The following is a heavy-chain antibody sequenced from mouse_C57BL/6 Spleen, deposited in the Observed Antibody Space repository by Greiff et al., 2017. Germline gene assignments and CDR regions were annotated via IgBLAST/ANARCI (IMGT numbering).Heavy chain of an antibody. V-gene: IGHV1-50*01. CDR3: ARGGDGYPFAY. Sequence: QVQLQQPGAELVKPGASVKLSCKASGYTFTSYWMQWGKQRPGQGLEWIGEIDPSDSYTNYNQKFKGKATLTVDTSSSTAYMQLSSLTSEDSAVYYCARGGDGYPFAYWGQGTLVTVSA. CDR1: GYTFTSYW. D-gene: IGHD2-3*01. J-gene: IGHJ3*01. CDR2: IDPSDSYT.